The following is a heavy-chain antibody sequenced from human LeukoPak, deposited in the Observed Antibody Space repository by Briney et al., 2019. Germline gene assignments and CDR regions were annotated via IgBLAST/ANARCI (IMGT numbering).Heavy chain of an antibody. CDR2: IQPSGSI. CDR3: ARVHPLRGNGHDY. D-gene: IGHD1-1*01. J-gene: IGHJ4*02. CDR1: GGSFSGYY. Sequence: SETLSLTCAVYGGSFSGYYWSWIRQSPGKGLEWIGEIQPSGSIYYNPSLESRINISPDTSKNQFSLKLSSVTTADTAVYYCARVHPLRGNGHDYWGQGTLVTVSS. V-gene: IGHV4-34*01.